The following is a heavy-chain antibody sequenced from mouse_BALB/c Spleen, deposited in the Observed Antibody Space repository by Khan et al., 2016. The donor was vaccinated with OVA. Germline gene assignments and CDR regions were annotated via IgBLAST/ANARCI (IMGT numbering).Heavy chain of an antibody. D-gene: IGHD2-4*01. CDR2: IYPGNGDT. J-gene: IGHJ4*01. CDR1: GYTFTSYN. V-gene: IGHV1-12*01. Sequence: QVQLQQPGAELVKPGASVKMSCKASGYTFTSYNMHWVKQTPGQGLEWIGAIYPGNGDTSYNQKFKGKATLTADKSSSTAYMQLSSLTSEDSAVYYCARSRLRRGGSDAMDYWGQGTSVTVSS. CDR3: ARSRLRRGGSDAMDY.